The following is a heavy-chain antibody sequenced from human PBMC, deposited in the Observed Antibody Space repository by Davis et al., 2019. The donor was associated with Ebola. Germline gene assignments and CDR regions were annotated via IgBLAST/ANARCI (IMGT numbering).Heavy chain of an antibody. D-gene: IGHD3-3*01. CDR1: GGSISSGDYF. CDR3: ARDLLFLEWLLFTHAMDV. CDR2: IYYSGST. J-gene: IGHJ6*03. V-gene: IGHV4-30-4*01. Sequence: MPSETLSLTCTVSGGSISSGDYFWSWIRQPPGKGLEWIGYIYYSGSTYYNPSLKSRVTISVDTSKNQFSLKLSSVTAADTAVYYCARDLLFLEWLLFTHAMDVWGKGTTVTVSS.